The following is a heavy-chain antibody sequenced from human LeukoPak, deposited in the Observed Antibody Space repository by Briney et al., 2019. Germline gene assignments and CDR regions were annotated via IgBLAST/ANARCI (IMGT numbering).Heavy chain of an antibody. Sequence: GGSLRLSCTASGFTFNSYTFNWVRQAPGKGLEWVSVIYSGGNTYYADSVKGRFTISRDNSKSTLYLQMNSLRAEDTAVYYCASSFFNGYSYGFDYWGQGTLVTVSS. CDR2: IYSGGNT. V-gene: IGHV3-66*01. CDR1: GFTFNSYT. CDR3: ASSFFNGYSYGFDY. J-gene: IGHJ4*02. D-gene: IGHD5-18*01.